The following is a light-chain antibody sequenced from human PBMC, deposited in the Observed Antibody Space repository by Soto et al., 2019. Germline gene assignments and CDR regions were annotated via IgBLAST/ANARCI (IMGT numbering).Light chain of an antibody. CDR3: QQYGSSPQT. CDR2: CAS. J-gene: IGKJ1*01. CDR1: QSVSSNY. Sequence: ESVLTQSPGTVSLSPGERATLSCRASQSVSSNYLAWYQHKPGQAPRLLIYCASNRATGFPDRFSGSGSGTDFTLTISRLEPEDFAVYYCQQYGSSPQTFGQGTKVDIK. V-gene: IGKV3-20*01.